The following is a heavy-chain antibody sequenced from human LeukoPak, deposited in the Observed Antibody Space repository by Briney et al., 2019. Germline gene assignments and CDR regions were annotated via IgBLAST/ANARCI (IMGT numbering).Heavy chain of an antibody. Sequence: SETLTLTCTVSGGSISSGDYYWSWIRQPPGKGLEWIAYIYYSGSTYYNPSLKSRVTISVDTSKNQFSLKLSSVTAADTAVYYCARGVPPYDFWSGSYYFDYWGQGTLVTVSS. D-gene: IGHD3-3*01. J-gene: IGHJ4*02. CDR1: GGSISSGDYY. V-gene: IGHV4-30-4*08. CDR2: IYYSGST. CDR3: ARGVPPYDFWSGSYYFDY.